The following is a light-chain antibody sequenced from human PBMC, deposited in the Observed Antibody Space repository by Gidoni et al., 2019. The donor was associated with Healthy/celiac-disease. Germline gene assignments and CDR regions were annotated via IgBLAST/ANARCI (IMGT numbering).Light chain of an antibody. Sequence: AIQLTQSPSSLSASVGDRVTITCRASQGISSALAWYQQKPGKAPTLLIYDASSLESGVTSRFSGSGSGTDFTLTISSMQTEDFATYYCQQFNSYPFTFGPGTKVDIK. CDR3: QQFNSYPFT. J-gene: IGKJ3*01. V-gene: IGKV1-13*02. CDR2: DAS. CDR1: QGISSA.